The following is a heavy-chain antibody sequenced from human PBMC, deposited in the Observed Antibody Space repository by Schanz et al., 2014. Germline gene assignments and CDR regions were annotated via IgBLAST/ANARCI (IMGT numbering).Heavy chain of an antibody. CDR1: GFTFSSYA. V-gene: IGHV3-23*04. CDR2: ISGSGGST. CDR3: VRDSFFAFDY. Sequence: EVHLVESGGGLVQPGGSLRLSCAASGFTFSSYAMSWVRQAPGKGLEWVSAISGSGGSTYYADSVKGRFTMSRDNAKNSVFLQMNSLRAEDTAVYYCVRDSFFAFDYWGQGTLVTVSS. D-gene: IGHD3-3*01. J-gene: IGHJ4*02.